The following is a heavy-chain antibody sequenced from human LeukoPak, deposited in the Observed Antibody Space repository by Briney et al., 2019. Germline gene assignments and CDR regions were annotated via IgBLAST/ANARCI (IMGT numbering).Heavy chain of an antibody. D-gene: IGHD6-19*01. Sequence: GGSLSLSCAASGFTFSSYNMYWVRQAPGKGLEWVSSISSGSDYIFYADPVKGRFTISRDNAKNSLYLQMNSLRAEDTAVYYCARIGSGWYWDYWGQGTLVTVSS. CDR1: GFTFSSYN. J-gene: IGHJ4*02. V-gene: IGHV3-21*01. CDR3: ARIGSGWYWDY. CDR2: ISSGSDYI.